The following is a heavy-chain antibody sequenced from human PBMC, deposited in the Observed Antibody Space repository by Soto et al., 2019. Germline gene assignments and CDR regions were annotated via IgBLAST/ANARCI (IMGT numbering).Heavy chain of an antibody. Sequence: GGSAKLPCAASGFAFSSYAMGWVLQAPGKGLEWVSAISGSGGSTYYADSVKGWFTISRDNSKNTLYLQMNSLRAEDTAVYYCANYVVPAAVDVWGKGTTVTVSS. J-gene: IGHJ6*04. CDR3: ANYVVPAAVDV. CDR2: ISGSGGST. CDR1: GFAFSSYA. D-gene: IGHD2-2*01. V-gene: IGHV3-23*01.